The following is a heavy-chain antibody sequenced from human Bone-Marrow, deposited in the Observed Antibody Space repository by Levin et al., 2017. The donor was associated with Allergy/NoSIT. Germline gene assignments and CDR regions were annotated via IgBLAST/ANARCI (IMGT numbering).Heavy chain of an antibody. CDR2: IDPTHGGT. J-gene: IGHJ4*02. Sequence: GASVKVSCSVSGYTLSDYYIHWIRKTPGQGLEWIGWIDPTHGGTQFSEKFHDRLVLTRNSSINTAYMELGKLRSGDTALYYCARGGASSNDYWGRGTLVTVSS. CDR3: ARGGASSNDY. V-gene: IGHV1-2*02. CDR1: GYTLSDYY. D-gene: IGHD6-13*01.